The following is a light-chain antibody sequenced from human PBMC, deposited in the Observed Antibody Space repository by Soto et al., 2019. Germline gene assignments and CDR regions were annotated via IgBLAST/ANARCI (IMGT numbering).Light chain of an antibody. CDR1: QSISSS. CDR3: QQRSEWPRT. J-gene: IGKJ1*01. CDR2: DAS. Sequence: EIVLTQSPATLSLSPGEIATLSCRASQSISSSLAWYQQKPGQAPRLLNFDASSRANGFPARFSGSGSVTDFTLTIGSLEPEDFAVYYCQQRSEWPRTFGQGTKVEIK. V-gene: IGKV3-11*01.